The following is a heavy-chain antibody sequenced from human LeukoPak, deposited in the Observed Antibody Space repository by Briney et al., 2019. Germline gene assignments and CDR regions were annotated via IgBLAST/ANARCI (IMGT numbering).Heavy chain of an antibody. CDR1: GFTFNNYA. CDR3: AKGFHSGSFNELDY. V-gene: IGHV3-23*05. Sequence: GGSLRLSCAGSGFTFNNYAMSWVRQAPGKGLEWVSGFAMIDDIIHYVDSVKGRFTISRDNSKNMLYLQMNGLRAEDTAVYYCAKGFHSGSFNELDYWGQGTLVTVSS. J-gene: IGHJ4*02. CDR2: FAMIDDII. D-gene: IGHD1-26*01.